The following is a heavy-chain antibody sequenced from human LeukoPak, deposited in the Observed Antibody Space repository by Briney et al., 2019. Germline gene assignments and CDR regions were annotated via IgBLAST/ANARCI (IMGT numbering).Heavy chain of an antibody. D-gene: IGHD3-10*01. CDR3: ASSLWFGELSLDAFDI. J-gene: IGHJ3*02. V-gene: IGHV6-1*01. Sequence: SQTLSLTCAISGDSVSSNSAAWNWIRQSPSRGLEWLGRTYYRSKWYNDYAVSMKSRITINPDTSKNQFSLQLNSVTPEDTAVYYCASSLWFGELSLDAFDIWGQGTMVTVSS. CDR1: GDSVSSNSAA. CDR2: TYYRSKWYN.